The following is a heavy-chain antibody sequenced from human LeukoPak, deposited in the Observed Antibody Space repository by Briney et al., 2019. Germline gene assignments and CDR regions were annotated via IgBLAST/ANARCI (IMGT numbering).Heavy chain of an antibody. D-gene: IGHD2-2*01. CDR1: GYTFTGYY. Sequence: ASVKVSCKASGYTFTGYYLHWVRQAPGQGLEWMGCIHPNGDLHYPQTFQGRVTMTRDTSTSTAYMELRSLRSDDTAVYYCARAPGYCSSTSCYWSDSWGQGTLVTVSS. J-gene: IGHJ5*01. CDR2: IHPNGDL. CDR3: ARAPGYCSSTSCYWSDS. V-gene: IGHV1-2*02.